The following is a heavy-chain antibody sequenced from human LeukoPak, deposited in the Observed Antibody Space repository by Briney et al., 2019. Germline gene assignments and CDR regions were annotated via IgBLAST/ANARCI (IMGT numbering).Heavy chain of an antibody. CDR1: GFTFSSYS. D-gene: IGHD4-17*01. CDR3: ANPERNGDYAIPFDY. CDR2: ISSSGSTI. V-gene: IGHV3-48*01. J-gene: IGHJ4*02. Sequence: PGGSLRLSCVASGFTFSSYSMNWVRQAPGKGLEWVSYISSSGSTIYYADSVKGRFTISRDNTKNSLYLQMNSLRAEDTAVYYCANPERNGDYAIPFDYWGQGTLVTVSS.